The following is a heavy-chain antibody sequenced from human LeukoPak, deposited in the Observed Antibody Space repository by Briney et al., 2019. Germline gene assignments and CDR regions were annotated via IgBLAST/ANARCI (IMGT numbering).Heavy chain of an antibody. J-gene: IGHJ4*02. D-gene: IGHD4-17*01. CDR2: INHSGST. Sequence: SETLSLTCAVYGGSFSGYYWSWIRQPPGKGLEWIGEINHSGSTNYNPSLKSRVTISVGTSKNQFSPKLSSVTAADTAVYYCARGHDYGDYDYWGQGTLVTVSS. CDR1: GGSFSGYY. CDR3: ARGHDYGDYDY. V-gene: IGHV4-34*01.